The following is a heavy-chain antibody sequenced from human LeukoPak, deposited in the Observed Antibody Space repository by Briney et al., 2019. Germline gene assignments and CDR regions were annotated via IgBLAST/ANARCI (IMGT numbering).Heavy chain of an antibody. V-gene: IGHV1-24*01. D-gene: IGHD6-19*01. CDR1: GHTLSEVA. Sequence: GASVKVSCKVSGHTLSEVAMHWVRQAPGKGLEWMGGLDPEHGEAVFPQTFEDRVTLTEDTSTDIAYMELSSLRSEDTAVYFCATDLRWKSSSAWYYFGDWGQGTLVTVSS. CDR3: ATDLRWKSSSAWYYFGD. CDR2: LDPEHGEA. J-gene: IGHJ4*02.